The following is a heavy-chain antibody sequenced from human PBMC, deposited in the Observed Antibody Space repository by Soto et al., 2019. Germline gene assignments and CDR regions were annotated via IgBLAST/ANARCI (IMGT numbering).Heavy chain of an antibody. V-gene: IGHV1-18*01. J-gene: IGHJ6*02. CDR1: GYAFNGYG. Sequence: ASVKVSCKASGYAFNGYGISWMRQAPGQGLEWMGWISAYNGNSNYAQKFQDRVTMTTDSSTTTGYMELRNLISDDTAVYYCARVRGMHYYFSGMDVWGQGTTVTVSS. CDR3: ARVRGMHYYFSGMDV. CDR2: ISAYNGNS.